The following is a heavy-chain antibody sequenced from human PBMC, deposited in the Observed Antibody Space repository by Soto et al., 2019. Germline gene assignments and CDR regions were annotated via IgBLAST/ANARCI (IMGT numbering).Heavy chain of an antibody. D-gene: IGHD6-13*01. Sequence: GESLKISCQGSGYSFTSYWIGWVRQMPGKGLEWMGIIYPGDSDTRYSPSFQGQVTISADKSISTAYLQWSSLKASDTAMYYCARTYSSSWVFNWFDPWGQGTLVTVSS. J-gene: IGHJ5*02. V-gene: IGHV5-51*01. CDR1: GYSFTSYW. CDR3: ARTYSSSWVFNWFDP. CDR2: IYPGDSDT.